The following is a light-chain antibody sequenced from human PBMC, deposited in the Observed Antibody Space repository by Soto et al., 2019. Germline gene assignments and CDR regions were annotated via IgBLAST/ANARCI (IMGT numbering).Light chain of an antibody. CDR1: QNIYSN. V-gene: IGKV3-15*01. CDR3: QQYNNWPWT. Sequence: IALTQSPATVSVSPGCRVTLSCLASQNIYSNLGWYQQRPGQAPRLIIYRASARPTGFPARFSGSGSGTDFTLTISSLQSEDFAVYYCQQYNNWPWTFGQGTKVDIK. J-gene: IGKJ1*01. CDR2: RAS.